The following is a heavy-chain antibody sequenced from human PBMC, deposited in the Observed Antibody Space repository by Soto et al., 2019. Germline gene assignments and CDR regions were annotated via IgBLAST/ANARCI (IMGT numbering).Heavy chain of an antibody. Sequence: QLQLQESGSGLVKPSQTLSLNCAVSGGSISSGGYSWSWIRQPPGKGLEWIGYIYHSGSTYYNPSLKGRVNILRDRSTNQFSLKLSSMTAADTAVFYCAREGWGDKIFGVPTWGIHAFDIWGQGTMVTVSS. V-gene: IGHV4-30-2*01. D-gene: IGHD3-3*01. CDR3: AREGWGDKIFGVPTWGIHAFDI. CDR1: GGSISSGGYS. J-gene: IGHJ3*02. CDR2: IYHSGST.